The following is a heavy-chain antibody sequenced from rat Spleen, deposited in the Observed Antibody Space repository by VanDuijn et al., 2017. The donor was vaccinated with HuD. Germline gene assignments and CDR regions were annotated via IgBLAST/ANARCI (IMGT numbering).Heavy chain of an antibody. CDR1: GFTFSNYG. CDR2: ISPSGGST. Sequence: EVQLVESGGGLVQPGRSLKLSCAASGFTFSNYGMHWIRQAPTKGLEWVASISPSGGSTYNRDSVKGRFTISRDTAKSTLYLQMDSLRSEDTATYYCARRHYGYTDYFDYWGQGVMVTVSS. J-gene: IGHJ2*01. CDR3: ARRHYGYTDYFDY. D-gene: IGHD1-9*01. V-gene: IGHV5-19*01.